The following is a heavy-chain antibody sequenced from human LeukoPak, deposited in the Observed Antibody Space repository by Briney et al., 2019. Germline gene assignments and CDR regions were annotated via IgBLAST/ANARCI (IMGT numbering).Heavy chain of an antibody. CDR2: ISSGGSTI. Sequence: GGSLRLSCAASGSTFSDYYMSWIRQAPGKGLEWVSYISSGGSTIYYADSVKGRFTISRDNGKNSLYLQMNSLRAEDTALYYCATAPQTYRYLGYWGQGTLVTVSS. CDR3: ATAPQTYRYLGY. V-gene: IGHV3-11*04. J-gene: IGHJ4*02. D-gene: IGHD3-16*02. CDR1: GSTFSDYY.